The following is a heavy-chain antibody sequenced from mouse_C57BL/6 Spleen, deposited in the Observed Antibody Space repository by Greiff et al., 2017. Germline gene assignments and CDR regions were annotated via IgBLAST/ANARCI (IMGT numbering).Heavy chain of an antibody. V-gene: IGHV5-16*01. CDR2: INYDGSST. CDR3: ARVGGPYFDY. CDR1: GFTFSDYY. J-gene: IGHJ2*01. Sequence: EVQVVESEGGLVQPGSSMKLSCTASGFTFSDYYMAWVRQVPEKGLEWVANINYDGSSTYYLDSLKSRFIISRDNAKNILYLQMSSLKSEDTATYYCARVGGPYFDYWGQGTTLTVSS. D-gene: IGHD1-1*02.